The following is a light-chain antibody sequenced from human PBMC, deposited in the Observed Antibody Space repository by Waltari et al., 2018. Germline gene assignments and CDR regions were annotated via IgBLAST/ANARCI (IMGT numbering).Light chain of an antibody. CDR2: WAS. CDR1: QTVLYSSNNKNY. J-gene: IGKJ4*01. V-gene: IGKV4-1*01. CDR3: QQSNTFPLT. Sequence: IVMTQSPDSLAVSLGERATINCKSSQTVLYSSNNKNYLAWYQQKPRQPPKLLIYWASNREAGVPDRFSGSGSGTDFTLTISSLEPEDFATYYCQQSNTFPLTFGGGTKVEIK.